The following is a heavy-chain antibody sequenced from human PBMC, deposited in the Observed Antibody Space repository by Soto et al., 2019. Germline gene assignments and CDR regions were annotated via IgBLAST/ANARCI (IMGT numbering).Heavy chain of an antibody. CDR1: GFTVSSNY. Sequence: HPGGSLRLSCATSGFTVSSNYMSWVRQAPGKGLEWVSVIYAGGPTYYADSVKGRFTISRDNSKNTLYLQMNSLRAEDTAVYYCARDRYYGSGSTNYYYYYGMDVWGQGTTVTVSS. CDR3: ARDRYYGSGSTNYYYYYGMDV. D-gene: IGHD3-10*01. CDR2: IYAGGPT. J-gene: IGHJ6*02. V-gene: IGHV3-66*01.